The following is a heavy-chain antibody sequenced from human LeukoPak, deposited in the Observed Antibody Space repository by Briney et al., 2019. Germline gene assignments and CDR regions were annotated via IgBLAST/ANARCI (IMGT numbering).Heavy chain of an antibody. CDR1: GFTFSSYA. Sequence: GGSLRLSCAASGFTFSSYAMHWVRQAPGKGLEWVAVISYDGSNKYYADSVKGRFTISRDNAKNSLYLQMNSLRAEDTALYYCAKESYSGYDYGIVVVVAATPRAFDIWGQGTMVTVSS. J-gene: IGHJ3*02. CDR3: AKESYSGYDYGIVVVVAATPRAFDI. D-gene: IGHD2-15*01. CDR2: ISYDGSNK. V-gene: IGHV3-30-3*01.